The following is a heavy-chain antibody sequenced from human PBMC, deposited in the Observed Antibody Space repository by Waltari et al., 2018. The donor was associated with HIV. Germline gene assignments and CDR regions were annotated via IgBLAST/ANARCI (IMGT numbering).Heavy chain of an antibody. CDR1: GYTFTSYD. CDR3: ARGRPMIVVVITTPGWFDP. D-gene: IGHD3-22*01. V-gene: IGHV1-8*01. Sequence: QVQLVQSGAEVKKPGASVKVSCKASGYTFTSYDINWVRQATGQGLEWMGWMNPNSGNTGYAQKFQGRVTMTRNTSISTAYMELSSLRSEDTAVYYCARGRPMIVVVITTPGWFDPWGQGTLVTVSS. J-gene: IGHJ5*02. CDR2: MNPNSGNT.